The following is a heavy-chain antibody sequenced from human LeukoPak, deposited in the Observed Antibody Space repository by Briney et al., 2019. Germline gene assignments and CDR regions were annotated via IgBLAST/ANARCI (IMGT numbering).Heavy chain of an antibody. CDR2: IIYDGAAT. Sequence: PGGSLRLSCAASGFTFRKFWMHWVRHVPGEGLVWVSRIIYDGAATNYADSVRGRFTISRDNANNMLYLQMNSLRVEDTGIYYCTREKVLRGDYYYYMDVWGKGTTVTVSS. D-gene: IGHD3-10*01. J-gene: IGHJ6*03. CDR1: GFTFRKFW. CDR3: TREKVLRGDYYYYMDV. V-gene: IGHV3-74*01.